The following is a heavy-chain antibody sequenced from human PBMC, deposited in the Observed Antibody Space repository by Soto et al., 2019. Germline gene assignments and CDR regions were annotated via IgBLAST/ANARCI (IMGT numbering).Heavy chain of an antibody. CDR2: ITSSSGYI. Sequence: GGALRLSCAASGVTFSFYSMNWVRQAPGKGLEWVSSITSSSGYIFYADSVKGRFTISRDDAKNSLFLQMNSLRAEDAAVYYCARGEPGAHNAFDIWGQGTMVTGSS. J-gene: IGHJ3*02. V-gene: IGHV3-21*01. CDR1: GVTFSFYS. D-gene: IGHD1-26*01. CDR3: ARGEPGAHNAFDI.